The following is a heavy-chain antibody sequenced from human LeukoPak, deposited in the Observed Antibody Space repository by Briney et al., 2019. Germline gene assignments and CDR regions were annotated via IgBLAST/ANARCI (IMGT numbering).Heavy chain of an antibody. J-gene: IGHJ4*02. CDR2: ISGSGSGGST. D-gene: IGHD3-10*01. V-gene: IGHV3-23*01. Sequence: GGSLRLSCAASGFTFSSSAMSWVRQAPGKGLEWVSSISGSGSGGSTYYADSVKGRFTISRDNSKNTLYLQMNSLIAEDTAVYYCARAKPKNMVRGLIMRRESRYYFDYWGQGTLVTVSS. CDR3: ARAKPKNMVRGLIMRRESRYYFDY. CDR1: GFTFSSSA.